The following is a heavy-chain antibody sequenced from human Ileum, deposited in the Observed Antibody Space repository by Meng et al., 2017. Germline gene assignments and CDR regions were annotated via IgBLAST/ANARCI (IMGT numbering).Heavy chain of an antibody. Sequence: GESLKISCAASGFTFSSYAMSWVRQAPGKGLEWVSAISGSGGSTYYADSVKGRFTISRDNSKNTLYLQMNSLRAEDTAVYYYAKLPLRSTVTYYFGYWGQGTLVTVSS. J-gene: IGHJ4*02. CDR2: ISGSGGST. D-gene: IGHD4-17*01. V-gene: IGHV3-23*01. CDR1: GFTFSSYA. CDR3: AKLPLRSTVTYYFGY.